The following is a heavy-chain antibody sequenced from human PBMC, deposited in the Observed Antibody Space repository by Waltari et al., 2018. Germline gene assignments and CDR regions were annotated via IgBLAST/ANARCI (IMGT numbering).Heavy chain of an antibody. D-gene: IGHD6-19*01. J-gene: IGHJ4*02. CDR3: ARWDSSGRFYGV. CDR1: GGSISNYF. V-gene: IGHV4-59*08. CDR2: IYHSGST. Sequence: QVQLQESGQGRVKHSETLSVTCRVAGGSISNYFLNWIRQSPGKGLEWIGYIYHSGSTKCNPSLKSRVTMSVDTSKSQFSLRLTSVTAADTAVYYCARWDSSGRFYGVWGQGTPVIVSS.